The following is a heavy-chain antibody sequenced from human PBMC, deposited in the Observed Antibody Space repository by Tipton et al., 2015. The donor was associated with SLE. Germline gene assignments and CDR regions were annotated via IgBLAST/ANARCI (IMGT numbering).Heavy chain of an antibody. Sequence: SLRLSCTASGFTFSMFSMAWIRQAPGKGLEWVSIVGLDGITTFYGDSVKGRFTISRDNSKNTLYVQMNSLRTDDTAIYYCGRGYDSSGFYVDYWGQGMLVTVSS. D-gene: IGHD3-22*01. V-gene: IGHV3-23*01. CDR1: GFTFSMFS. CDR2: VGLDGITT. J-gene: IGHJ4*02. CDR3: GRGYDSSGFYVDY.